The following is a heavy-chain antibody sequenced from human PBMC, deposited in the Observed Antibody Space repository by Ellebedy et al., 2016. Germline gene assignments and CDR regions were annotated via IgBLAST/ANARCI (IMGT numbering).Heavy chain of an antibody. CDR3: ARDSRSLLLWFGESLDY. J-gene: IGHJ4*02. D-gene: IGHD3-10*01. CDR2: IKQDGSEK. Sequence: GESLKISXAASGFTFSSYWMSWVRQAPGKGLEWVANIKQDGSEKYYVDSVKGRFTISRDNAKNSLYLQMNSLRAEDTAVYYCARDSRSLLLWFGESLDYWGQGTLVTVSS. CDR1: GFTFSSYW. V-gene: IGHV3-7*01.